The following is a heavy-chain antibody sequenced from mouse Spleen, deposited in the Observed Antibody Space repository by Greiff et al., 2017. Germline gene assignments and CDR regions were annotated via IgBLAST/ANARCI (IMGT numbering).Heavy chain of an antibody. D-gene: IGHD2-3*01. V-gene: IGHV3-6*01. Sequence: DVQLQESGPGLVKPSQSLSLTCSVTGYSITSGYYWNWIRQFPGNKLEWMGYISYDGSNNYNPSLKNRISITRDTSKNQFFLKLNSVTTEDTATYYCARGGYFAWFAYWGQGTLVTVSA. CDR2: ISYDGSN. CDR3: ARGGYFAWFAY. CDR1: GYSITSGYY. J-gene: IGHJ3*01.